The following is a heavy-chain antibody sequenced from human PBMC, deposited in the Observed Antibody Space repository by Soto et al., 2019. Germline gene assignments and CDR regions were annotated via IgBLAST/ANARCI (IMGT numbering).Heavy chain of an antibody. CDR3: ARGAAAGNDY. J-gene: IGHJ4*02. D-gene: IGHD6-13*01. CDR2: IYYSGST. CDR1: GGSISSYY. Sequence: SETLSLTCTVSGGSISSYYWSWIRQPPGKGLEWIGYIYYSGSTNYNPSLKSRVTISVDTSKNQFSLKLSSVTAADTAVYYCARGAAAGNDYWGQGTLVTVSS. V-gene: IGHV4-59*01.